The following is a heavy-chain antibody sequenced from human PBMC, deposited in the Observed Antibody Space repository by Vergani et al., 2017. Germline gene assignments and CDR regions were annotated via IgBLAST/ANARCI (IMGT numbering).Heavy chain of an antibody. CDR2: IYPCDSDT. CDR1: GYTFINYW. CDR3: ILGGFTSGCYYFDH. Sequence: EVQLVQSGAEVKKPGESLKISCQGSGYTFINYWIGWVRQKPGEGLVVMGIIYPCDSDTRVSPSFEGQVTISVAKSIRTAYLYWSILKASDTAIDYCILGGFTSGCYYFDHWGQGTLVTVSS. V-gene: IGHV5-51*01. D-gene: IGHD6-19*01. J-gene: IGHJ4*02.